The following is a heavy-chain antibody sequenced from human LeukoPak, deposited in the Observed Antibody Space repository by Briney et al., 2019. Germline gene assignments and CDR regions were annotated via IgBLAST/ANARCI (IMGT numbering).Heavy chain of an antibody. D-gene: IGHD3-22*01. CDR2: MNPNSGNT. V-gene: IGHV1-8*01. CDR1: GYTFTSYD. Sequence: ASVKVSCKASGYTFTSYDINWVRQATGQGLEWMGWMNPNSGNTGYAQKFQGRVTMTRDTSISTAYMELSRLRSDDTAVYYCASSDITMIPGYWGQGTLVTVSS. J-gene: IGHJ4*02. CDR3: ASSDITMIPGY.